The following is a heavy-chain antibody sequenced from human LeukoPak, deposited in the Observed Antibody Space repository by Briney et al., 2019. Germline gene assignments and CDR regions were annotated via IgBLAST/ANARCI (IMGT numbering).Heavy chain of an antibody. D-gene: IGHD5-24*01. CDR1: GFTFDDYA. Sequence: GGSLRLSCAASGFTFDDYAMHWVRQPPGKGLEWVSGISWNSGSIDYADSVKGRFTISRDNAKNSLYLQMNSLRAEDTAVYYCAKDDAYLQYADWGQGTLVTVSS. J-gene: IGHJ4*02. CDR3: AKDDAYLQYAD. CDR2: ISWNSGSI. V-gene: IGHV3-9*01.